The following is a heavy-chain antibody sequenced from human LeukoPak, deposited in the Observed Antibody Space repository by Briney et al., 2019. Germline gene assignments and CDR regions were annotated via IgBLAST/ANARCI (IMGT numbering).Heavy chain of an antibody. V-gene: IGHV1-2*06. Sequence: ALVKVSCKASGYIFTAYYMHWVRQAPGQGLEWMGRINPNSGGTNYAQKFQGRVTMTRDTSINTVYMELNRLRFDDTAVYYCARDPADYYDSSGYCFHFDYWGQGTLVTVSS. CDR2: INPNSGGT. CDR1: GYIFTAYY. D-gene: IGHD3-22*01. J-gene: IGHJ4*02. CDR3: ARDPADYYDSSGYCFHFDY.